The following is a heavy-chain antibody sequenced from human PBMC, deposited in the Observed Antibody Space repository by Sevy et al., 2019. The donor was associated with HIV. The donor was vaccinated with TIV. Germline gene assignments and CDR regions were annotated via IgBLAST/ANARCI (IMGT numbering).Heavy chain of an antibody. CDR2: IGTAGDT. CDR1: GFTFSSYD. J-gene: IGHJ4*02. CDR3: ARVLYSSGWHYFDY. Sequence: GGSLRLSCAASGFTFSSYDMHWVRQATGKGLEWVSAIGTAGDTYYPGSVKGRFTISRENAKNSLYLQMNSLRAGDTAVYYCARVLYSSGWHYFDYWGQGTLVTVSS. V-gene: IGHV3-13*01. D-gene: IGHD6-19*01.